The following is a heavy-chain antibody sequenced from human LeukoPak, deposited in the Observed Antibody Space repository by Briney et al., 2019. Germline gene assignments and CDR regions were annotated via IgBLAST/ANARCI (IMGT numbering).Heavy chain of an antibody. CDR2: ISADGGST. CDR1: GFNFAGYA. J-gene: IGHJ4*02. Sequence: GGSLRLSCVVSGFNFAGYAMHWVRQPPGKGLEWVSLISADGGSTFSADSVKGRFSISRDNSKNSLYLQMNSLRSEDTAMYYCAKESGKFDYWGQGTLVAVSS. CDR3: AKESGKFDY. V-gene: IGHV3-43*02.